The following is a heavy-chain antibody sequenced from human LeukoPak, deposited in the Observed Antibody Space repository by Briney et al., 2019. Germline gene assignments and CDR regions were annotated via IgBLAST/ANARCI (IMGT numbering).Heavy chain of an antibody. CDR1: GGSISSGGYY. D-gene: IGHD2-15*01. Sequence: PSQTLSLTCTVSGGSISSGGYYWSWIRQHPGKGLEWIGYIHYGGSTYYNPSLKSRVTISIDTSKNQFSLKLSSVTAADTAVYHCAREGGRNGFDIWGQGTMVTVSS. J-gene: IGHJ3*02. CDR2: IHYGGST. CDR3: AREGGRNGFDI. V-gene: IGHV4-31*03.